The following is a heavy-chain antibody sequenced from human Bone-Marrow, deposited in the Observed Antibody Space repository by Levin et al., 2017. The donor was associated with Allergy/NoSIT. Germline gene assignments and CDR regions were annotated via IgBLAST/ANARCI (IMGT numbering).Heavy chain of an antibody. Sequence: GGSLRLSCVDSEFTFSNYAMGWARQAPGKGLEWVSDIGVSGGDTHYADSVKGRFTISRDNSKNTMYLQMNSLRVEDTAVYYCARDPNWNAAYWGQGTLVTVSS. CDR2: IGVSGGDT. CDR1: EFTFSNYA. CDR3: ARDPNWNAAY. D-gene: IGHD1-20*01. J-gene: IGHJ4*02. V-gene: IGHV3-23*01.